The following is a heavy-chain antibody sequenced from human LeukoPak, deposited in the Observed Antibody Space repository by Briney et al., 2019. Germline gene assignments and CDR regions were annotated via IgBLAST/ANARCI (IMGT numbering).Heavy chain of an antibody. J-gene: IGHJ4*02. Sequence: GGSLRLSCAASGFTFSSYGMHWVRQTPGKGLEWVAFIRYDGSNKYYADSVKGRFTISRDNSKNTLYLQMNSLRAEDTAVYYCSPLVPFDYWGQGTLVTVSS. V-gene: IGHV3-30*02. CDR3: SPLVPFDY. CDR2: IRYDGSNK. CDR1: GFTFSSYG. D-gene: IGHD6-13*01.